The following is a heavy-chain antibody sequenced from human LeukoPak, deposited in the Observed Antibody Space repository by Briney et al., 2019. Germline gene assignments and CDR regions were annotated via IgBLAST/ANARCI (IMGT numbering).Heavy chain of an antibody. J-gene: IGHJ2*01. CDR1: GFTFSGYW. D-gene: IGHD4-17*01. Sequence: GGSLRLSCAASGFTFSGYWMHWVRQAPGMGLVWVSRITGDGISTSYVDSVKGRFTISRDNAKNTLYLQMISLRAEDTAVYYCARDTGWYFDLWGRGTLVTVSS. V-gene: IGHV3-74*01. CDR2: ITGDGIST. CDR3: ARDTGWYFDL.